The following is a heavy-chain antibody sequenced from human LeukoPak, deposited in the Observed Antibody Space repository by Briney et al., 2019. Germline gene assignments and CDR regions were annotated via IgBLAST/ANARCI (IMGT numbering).Heavy chain of an antibody. Sequence: ASVKVSCKASGYTFTSYGISWVRQAPGQGLEWMGWISAYNGNTNYAQKLQGRVTMTTDTSTSTAYMELRSLRSDDTAVYYCARDVVTMVRGVTALFDYWGQGTLVTVSS. V-gene: IGHV1-18*01. CDR1: GYTFTSYG. CDR2: ISAYNGNT. J-gene: IGHJ4*02. D-gene: IGHD3-10*01. CDR3: ARDVVTMVRGVTALFDY.